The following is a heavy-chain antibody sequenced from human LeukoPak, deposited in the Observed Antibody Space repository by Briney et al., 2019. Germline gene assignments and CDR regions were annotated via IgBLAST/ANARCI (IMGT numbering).Heavy chain of an antibody. CDR3: AKAPVTTCSGAYCYPFDY. V-gene: IGHV3-23*01. J-gene: IGHJ4*02. Sequence: QPGGSLRLSCAVSGFTFSSYSMNWVRQAPGKGLEWVSAISVSGNTYHADSVKGRFTISRDSSKNTLYLQMNSLRAEDAAVYYCAKAPVTTCSGAYCYPFDYWGQGTLVTVSS. D-gene: IGHD2-15*01. CDR2: ISVSGNT. CDR1: GFTFSSYS.